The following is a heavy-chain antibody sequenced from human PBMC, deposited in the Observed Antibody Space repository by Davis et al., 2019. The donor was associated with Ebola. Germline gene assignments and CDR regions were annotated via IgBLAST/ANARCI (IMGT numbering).Heavy chain of an antibody. Sequence: GESLKISCAASRFTFSSYWMHWVRQAPGKGLVWVSRINGDGSTTNYADSVKGRFTISRDNAKNSLYLQMNSLRAEDTAVYFCARGGVAYSDLDYWGQGTLVAVSS. J-gene: IGHJ4*02. CDR2: INGDGSTT. CDR1: RFTFSSYW. CDR3: ARGGVAYSDLDY. V-gene: IGHV3-74*01. D-gene: IGHD2-21*01.